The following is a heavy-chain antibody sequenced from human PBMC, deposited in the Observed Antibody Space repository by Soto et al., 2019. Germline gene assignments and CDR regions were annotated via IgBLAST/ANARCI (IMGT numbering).Heavy chain of an antibody. J-gene: IGHJ6*02. V-gene: IGHV3-74*01. Sequence: EVQLVESGGGLVQPGGSLRVSCAASGFTFGSYWMNWVRQAPGKGLVWVSRIDSDGSSTTYADSVKGRVTTSRDNAKNTLYLQMSSLRVEDTAVYYCARGRPYGMDVWGQGTTVTVSS. CDR1: GFTFGSYW. CDR3: ARGRPYGMDV. CDR2: IDSDGSST.